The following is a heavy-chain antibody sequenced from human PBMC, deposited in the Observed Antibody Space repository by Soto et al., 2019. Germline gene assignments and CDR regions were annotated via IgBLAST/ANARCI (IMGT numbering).Heavy chain of an antibody. CDR3: AKGHYYDSSGRGAFFDY. V-gene: IGHV3-30*18. D-gene: IGHD3-22*01. Sequence: GGSLRLSCAASGFTFSSYGMHWVRQAPGKGLEWVAVISYDGSNKYYADSVKGRFTISRDNSKNTLYLQMNSLRAEDTAVYYCAKGHYYDSSGRGAFFDYWGQGTLVTVSS. CDR2: ISYDGSNK. CDR1: GFTFSSYG. J-gene: IGHJ4*02.